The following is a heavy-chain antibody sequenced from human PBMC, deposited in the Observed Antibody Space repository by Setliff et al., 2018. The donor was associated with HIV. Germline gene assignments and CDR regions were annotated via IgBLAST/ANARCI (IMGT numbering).Heavy chain of an antibody. CDR1: GFTFSSYE. Sequence: PGGSLRLSCAASGFTFSSYEMDWFRQAPGKGLEWVSYITGSSDTIYYADSVKGRFTISRDNAKNSLYLQMNSLRAEDTAVYYCARDGGSSPSPVSDYYYYMDVWGKGTTVTVSS. D-gene: IGHD1-26*01. J-gene: IGHJ6*03. CDR3: ARDGGSSPSPVSDYYYYMDV. CDR2: ITGSSDTI. V-gene: IGHV3-48*03.